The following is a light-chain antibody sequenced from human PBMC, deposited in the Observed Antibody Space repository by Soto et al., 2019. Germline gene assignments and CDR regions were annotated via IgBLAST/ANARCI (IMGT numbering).Light chain of an antibody. CDR1: QSITSN. CDR3: QLYNDSPRK. Sequence: EILMTQTLATLSVSPGERPTLSCRASQSITSNLAWYQQKPGQAPRLLIYSASTRATGIPARFSGSGSGTDFTLTISSLESEDFAFYYCQLYNDSPRKFGQGTKVEIK. J-gene: IGKJ1*01. CDR2: SAS. V-gene: IGKV3D-15*01.